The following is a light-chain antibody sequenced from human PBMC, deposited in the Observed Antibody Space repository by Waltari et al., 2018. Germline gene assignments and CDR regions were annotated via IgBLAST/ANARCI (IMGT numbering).Light chain of an antibody. CDR3: QQSYSTPPVT. CDR2: AAA. CDR1: QSISSY. Sequence: DIQMTQSPSSLSASVADIVTITCRASQSISSYLNWYQQKPGKAPKLLIYAAASLQSGVPSRFSGSGSGTDFTLTISSLQPADFATYYCQQSYSTPPVTFGQGTRLEIK. J-gene: IGKJ5*01. V-gene: IGKV1-39*01.